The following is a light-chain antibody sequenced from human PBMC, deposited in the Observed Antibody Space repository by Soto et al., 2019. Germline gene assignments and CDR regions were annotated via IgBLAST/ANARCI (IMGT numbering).Light chain of an antibody. Sequence: QSVLTQPHSPSGTPGQRVTISCSGSSSNIGTSSVHWFQQLPGTAPKLLISTTNQRPSGVPEPFSGSKSGTSASLAISGLQAEDEADYYCAAWDDSLNGHVFGTGTKLTVL. CDR3: AAWDDSLNGHV. J-gene: IGLJ1*01. CDR1: SSNIGTSS. CDR2: TTN. V-gene: IGLV1-44*01.